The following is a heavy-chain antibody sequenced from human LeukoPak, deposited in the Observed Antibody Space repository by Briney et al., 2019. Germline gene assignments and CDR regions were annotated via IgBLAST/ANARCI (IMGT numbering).Heavy chain of an antibody. CDR2: INPNSGGT. J-gene: IGHJ4*02. Sequence: GASVKVSCKASGYIFTDYYMHWVRQAPGQELGWMGRINPNSGGTNYAQKFQGRVTMTRDTSISTAYTELSSLRSEDTATYYCARGLGTYDSSELTWPMISFWGQGTLVTVSS. CDR1: GYIFTDYY. D-gene: IGHD3-22*01. V-gene: IGHV1/OR15-1*01. CDR3: ARGLGTYDSSELTWPMISF.